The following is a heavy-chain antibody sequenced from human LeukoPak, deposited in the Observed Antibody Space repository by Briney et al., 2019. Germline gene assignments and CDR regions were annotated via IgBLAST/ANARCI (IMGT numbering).Heavy chain of an antibody. V-gene: IGHV3-73*01. CDR3: TQNNY. J-gene: IGHJ4*02. Sequence: PGGSLRLSCAASGFTVSSNYMSWVRQAPGKGLEWVGRIRGKADNYAIAYAASVQGRCTIPRDDSQDTAYLQLNSLKTEDTAVYYCTQNNYWGQGALVTVSS. CDR1: GFTVSSNY. CDR2: IRGKADNYAI.